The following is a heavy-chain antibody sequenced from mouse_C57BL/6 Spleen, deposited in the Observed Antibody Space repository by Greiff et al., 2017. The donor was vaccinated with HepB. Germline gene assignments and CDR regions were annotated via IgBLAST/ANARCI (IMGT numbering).Heavy chain of an antibody. D-gene: IGHD2-4*01. J-gene: IGHJ4*01. CDR2: IDPSDSET. V-gene: IGHV1-52*01. CDR3: ARSHYDYFYYAMDY. CDR1: GYTFTSSW. Sequence: QVQLQQPGAELVRPGSSVKLSCNASGYTFTSSWIASVKHLPIQGLEWIGNIDPSDSETHYNQKFKDKATLTVDKSSSTAYMQLSSLTSEDSAVYYCARSHYDYFYYAMDYWGQGTSVTVSS.